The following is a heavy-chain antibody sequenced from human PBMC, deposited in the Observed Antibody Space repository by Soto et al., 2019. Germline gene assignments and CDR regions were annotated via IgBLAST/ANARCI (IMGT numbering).Heavy chain of an antibody. CDR2: ISAYNGNT. CDR3: ARDVQSFWSGYSNWFDP. D-gene: IGHD3-3*01. CDR1: GYPFTSYG. V-gene: IGHV1-18*01. J-gene: IGHJ5*02. Sequence: ASVKVCYKSCGYPFTSYGISLVRQAPGQGLEWMGWISAYNGNTNYAQKLQGRVTMTTDTSTSTAYMELSSLRSDDTAVYYCARDVQSFWSGYSNWFDPWGQGTMVTVSS.